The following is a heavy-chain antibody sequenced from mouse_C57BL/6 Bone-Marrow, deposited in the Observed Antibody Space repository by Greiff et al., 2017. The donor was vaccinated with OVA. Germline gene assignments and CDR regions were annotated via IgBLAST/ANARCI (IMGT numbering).Heavy chain of an antibody. CDR2: ISSGSSTI. Sequence: DVKLVESGGGLVKPGGSLKLSCAASGFTFSDYGMHWVRQAPEKGLEWVAYISSGSSTIYYADTVKGRFTISRDNAKNTLFLQMTSLRSEDTAMYYCARGIYYYGSSYAMDYWGQGTSVTVSS. CDR1: GFTFSDYG. D-gene: IGHD1-1*01. V-gene: IGHV5-17*01. CDR3: ARGIYYYGSSYAMDY. J-gene: IGHJ4*01.